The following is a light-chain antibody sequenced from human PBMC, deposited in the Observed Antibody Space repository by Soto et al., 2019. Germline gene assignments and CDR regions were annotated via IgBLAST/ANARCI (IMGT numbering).Light chain of an antibody. V-gene: IGKV3-15*01. Sequence: EIVMTQSPATLSVSPGERATLSCRASQSVSSNLAWYQQKPGQVHRLLIYGASTRATGIPARFSGSGSGTEFTLTISSLQSEDFAVYYCQQYNNWPPWTFGQGTKVEIK. CDR2: GAS. CDR1: QSVSSN. CDR3: QQYNNWPPWT. J-gene: IGKJ1*01.